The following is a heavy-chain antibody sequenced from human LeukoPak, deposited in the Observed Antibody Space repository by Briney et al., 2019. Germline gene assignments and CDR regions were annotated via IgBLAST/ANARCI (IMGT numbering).Heavy chain of an antibody. D-gene: IGHD6-19*01. CDR1: GYTFTDYY. Sequence: ASVKVSCKASGYTFTDYYMHWVRQAPGQGLEWMGWINPNSGGTNYAQKFQGRVTMTRDTSISTSYMELSRLRSDDTAVYYCARTVAGTTGAFDIWGQGTMVTVSS. J-gene: IGHJ3*02. CDR2: INPNSGGT. V-gene: IGHV1-2*02. CDR3: ARTVAGTTGAFDI.